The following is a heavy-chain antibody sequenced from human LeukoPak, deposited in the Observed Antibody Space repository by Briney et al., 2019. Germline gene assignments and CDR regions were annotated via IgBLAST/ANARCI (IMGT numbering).Heavy chain of an antibody. Sequence: GGSLGLSCAASGFTFSNYDMSWVRQAPGKGLEWVSAITSSSISTYYAASVKGRFTISRDNSRNTLYLQMSSLRAEDTAVYYCASHYYDNSGYYFDSWGQGTLVTVSS. CDR1: GFTFSNYD. V-gene: IGHV3-23*01. CDR3: ASHYYDNSGYYFDS. D-gene: IGHD3-22*01. J-gene: IGHJ4*02. CDR2: ITSSSIST.